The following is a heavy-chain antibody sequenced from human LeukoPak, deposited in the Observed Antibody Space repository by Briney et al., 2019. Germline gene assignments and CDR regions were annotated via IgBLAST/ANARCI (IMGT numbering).Heavy chain of an antibody. Sequence: GGSLRLSCAASGFTFSSYTMSWVRQAPGKGLEWASAISGNGGRTYYADSVKGRFTISRDNSKNTLHLQMNSLRAEDTAVYYCAKDYGDYAFDYWGQGTLVTVSS. D-gene: IGHD4-17*01. J-gene: IGHJ4*02. CDR2: ISGNGGRT. CDR1: GFTFSSYT. CDR3: AKDYGDYAFDY. V-gene: IGHV3-23*01.